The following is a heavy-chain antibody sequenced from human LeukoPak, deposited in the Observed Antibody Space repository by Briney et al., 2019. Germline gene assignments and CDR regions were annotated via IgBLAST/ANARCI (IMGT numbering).Heavy chain of an antibody. CDR3: ARGLGPYGMDV. CDR2: INHSGST. Sequence: PSETLSLTCAVYGGSFSGYYWSWIRQPPGEGLEWIGEINHSGSTNYNPSLKSRVTISVDTSKNQFSLKLSSVTAADTAVYYCARGLGPYGMDVWGQGTTVTVSS. CDR1: GGSFSGYY. V-gene: IGHV4-34*01. J-gene: IGHJ6*02. D-gene: IGHD7-27*01.